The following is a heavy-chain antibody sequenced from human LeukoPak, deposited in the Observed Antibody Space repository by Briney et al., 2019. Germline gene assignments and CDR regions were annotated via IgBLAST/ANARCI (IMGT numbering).Heavy chain of an antibody. Sequence: GGSLRLSCAASGFTFSSYSMNWVRQAPGKGLEWVSYISSSSSTIYYADSVKGRFTISRDNAKNSLYLQMNSLRAEDTAVYYCARGGGYYDSSGYAFDYWGQGTLVTVSS. D-gene: IGHD3-22*01. CDR1: GFTFSSYS. CDR3: ARGGGYYDSSGYAFDY. J-gene: IGHJ4*02. CDR2: ISSSSSTI. V-gene: IGHV3-48*04.